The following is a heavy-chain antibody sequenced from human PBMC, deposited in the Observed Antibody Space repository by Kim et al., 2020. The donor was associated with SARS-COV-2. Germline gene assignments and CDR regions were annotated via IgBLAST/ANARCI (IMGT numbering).Heavy chain of an antibody. Sequence: ASVKVSCKASGYTFSSYAMHWVRQAPGQRLEWMGWINAGNGNTKYSQNFQGRVTITRDTSASTAYMELISLKSQDTAVYYCARYNYYDSSGYYYDYWGQGTLVTVSS. CDR1: GYTFSSYA. J-gene: IGHJ4*02. CDR3: ARYNYYDSSGYYYDY. V-gene: IGHV1-3*01. D-gene: IGHD3-22*01. CDR2: INAGNGNT.